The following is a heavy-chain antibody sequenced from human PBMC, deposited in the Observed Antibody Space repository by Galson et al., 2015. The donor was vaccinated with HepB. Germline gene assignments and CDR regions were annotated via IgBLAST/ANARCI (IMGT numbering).Heavy chain of an antibody. D-gene: IGHD3-10*01. Sequence: TLSLTCTVSGGSISSGGYYWSWIRQHPGKGLEWIGYIYYSGSTYYNPSLKSRVTISVDTSKNQFSLKLSSVTAADTAVYYCARVLFGTKPWYFDLWGRGTLVTVSS. CDR3: ARVLFGTKPWYFDL. CDR2: IYYSGST. J-gene: IGHJ2*01. CDR1: GGSISSGGYY. V-gene: IGHV4-31*03.